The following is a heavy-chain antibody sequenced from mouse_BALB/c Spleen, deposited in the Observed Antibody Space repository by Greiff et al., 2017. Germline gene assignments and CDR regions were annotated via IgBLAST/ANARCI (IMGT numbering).Heavy chain of an antibody. CDR1: GFTFSSYA. J-gene: IGHJ2*01. CDR3: ARGGLNYYGSSYGSFFDY. Sequence: EVKLMESGGGLVKPGGSLKLSCAASGFTFSSYAMSWVRQTPEKRLEWVASISSGGSTYYPDSVKGRFTISRDNARNILYLQMSSLRSEDTAMYYCARGGLNYYGSSYGSFFDYWGQGTTLTVSS. D-gene: IGHD1-1*01. V-gene: IGHV5-6-5*01. CDR2: ISSGGST.